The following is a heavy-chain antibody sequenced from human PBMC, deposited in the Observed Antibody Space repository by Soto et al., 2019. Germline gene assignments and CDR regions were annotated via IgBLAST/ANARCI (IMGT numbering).Heavy chain of an antibody. CDR1: GGSIRDYY. D-gene: IGHD3-16*01. Sequence: PSGTLSPTCPVSGGSIRDYYWSWVRQPPGKGREWIGYIYYSGSTNYNPSLKSRLTISVDASKNQFSLKLSSVTAADTAVYYCARVMITFGGVIAYPDAFDIWGQGTMVTVSS. CDR3: ARVMITFGGVIAYPDAFDI. CDR2: IYYSGST. J-gene: IGHJ3*02. V-gene: IGHV4-59*01.